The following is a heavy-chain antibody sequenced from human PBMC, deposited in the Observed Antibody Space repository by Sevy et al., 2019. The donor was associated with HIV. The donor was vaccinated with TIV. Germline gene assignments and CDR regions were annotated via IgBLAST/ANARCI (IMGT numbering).Heavy chain of an antibody. CDR3: ASPYSSGWRYFQH. Sequence: GGSLRLSCAASGFTFSSYSMNWVRQAPGKGLEWVSSISSSSSYIYYADSVKGRFTISRDNAKNSLYLQMNSLRAEDTAVYYCASPYSSGWRYFQHWGQGTLVTVSS. CDR2: ISSSSSYI. V-gene: IGHV3-21*01. J-gene: IGHJ1*01. CDR1: GFTFSSYS. D-gene: IGHD6-19*01.